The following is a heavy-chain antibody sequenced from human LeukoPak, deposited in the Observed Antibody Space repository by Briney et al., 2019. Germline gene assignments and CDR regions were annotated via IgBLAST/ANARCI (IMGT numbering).Heavy chain of an antibody. Sequence: GESLQISCKGSGYRFTIYWIGGGRQLPGRGLEGIGIIYPGDSDIRYSPSFQGQVNISADKSISTAYLQWSSLKASDTAMYYCVRRTTGEYYFDYWGQGTLVTVSS. D-gene: IGHD7-27*01. J-gene: IGHJ4*02. CDR1: GYRFTIYW. V-gene: IGHV5-51*01. CDR2: IYPGDSDI. CDR3: VRRTTGEYYFDY.